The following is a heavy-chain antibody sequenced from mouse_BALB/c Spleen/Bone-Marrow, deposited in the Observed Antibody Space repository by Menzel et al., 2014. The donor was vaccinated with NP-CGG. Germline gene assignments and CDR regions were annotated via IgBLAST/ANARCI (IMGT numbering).Heavy chain of an antibody. J-gene: IGHJ4*01. Sequence: QVQLQQPGAELVKPGASVRLSCKASGYTFTSYWMHWVKQRPGQGLAWIGEINPSNGRTNYNEKFKSKATLTVAKTSSTSYMHLSSLTSEDSAVYSCTRSDGYLTYFYAMDYWGQGTSV. D-gene: IGHD2-3*01. CDR2: INPSNGRT. V-gene: IGHV1S81*02. CDR3: TRSDGYLTYFYAMDY. CDR1: GYTFTSYW.